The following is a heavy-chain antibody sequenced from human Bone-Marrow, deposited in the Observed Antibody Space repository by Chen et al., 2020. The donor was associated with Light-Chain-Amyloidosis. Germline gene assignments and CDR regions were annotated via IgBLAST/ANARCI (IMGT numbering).Heavy chain of an antibody. CDR3: AGRGDCYNFGY. CDR1: GSTFPNYW. J-gene: IGHJ4*03. V-gene: IGHV5-51*01. D-gene: IGHD2-21*01. Sequence: EVQLEQSGPEVKKPGESLKISCKGSGSTFPNYWIGWVRQMPGKGLEWMGVIYPDDSDARYSPSFEGQVTISADKSITTAYLQWRRLKGSDTAMYYCAGRGDCYNFGYWGPGTPVT. CDR2: IYPDDSDA.